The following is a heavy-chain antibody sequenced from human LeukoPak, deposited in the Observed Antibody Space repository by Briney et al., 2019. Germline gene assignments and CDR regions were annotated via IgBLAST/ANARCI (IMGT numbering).Heavy chain of an antibody. CDR3: ARGLEGGYDILTGYHYFDY. CDR2: INHSGST. J-gene: IGHJ4*02. CDR1: GGSFSGYY. V-gene: IGHV4-34*01. D-gene: IGHD3-9*01. Sequence: SETLSLTCAVYGGSFSGYYWSWIRQPPGKGLEWIGEINHSGSTNYNSSLKSRVTISVDTSKNQFSLKLSSVTAADTAVYYCARGLEGGYDILTGYHYFDYWGQGTLVTVSS.